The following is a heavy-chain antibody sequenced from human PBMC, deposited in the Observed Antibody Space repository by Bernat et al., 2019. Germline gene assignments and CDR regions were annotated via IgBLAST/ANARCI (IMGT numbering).Heavy chain of an antibody. CDR2: IYSVVST. Sequence: EVQLVETGGGLIQPGGSLRFSCAASGFTVSINYISCVRQAPGKRLEWVSVIYSVVSTYYAESVKGRFTISRDNSKNTLYLQMNSLRAEDTAVYYCARDKGDYLKENYYYYYMDVWGKGTTVTVSS. D-gene: IGHD4-17*01. CDR1: GFTVSINY. V-gene: IGHV3-53*02. CDR3: ARDKGDYLKENYYYYYMDV. J-gene: IGHJ6*03.